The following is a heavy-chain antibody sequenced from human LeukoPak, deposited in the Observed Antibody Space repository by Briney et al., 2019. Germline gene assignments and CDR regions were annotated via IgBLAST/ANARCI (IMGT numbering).Heavy chain of an antibody. CDR2: MNPNSGNT. CDR1: GYTFTSYD. J-gene: IGHJ4*02. V-gene: IGHV1-8*03. CDR3: AREDYYDSGSNDY. Sequence: ASVKVSCKASGYTFTSYDINWVRQAPGQGREWMGWMNPNSGNTAYAQKFQGRVTITRNTSISTAYMELSSLRSEDTAAYYCAREDYYDSGSNDYWGQGTLVTVSS. D-gene: IGHD3-22*01.